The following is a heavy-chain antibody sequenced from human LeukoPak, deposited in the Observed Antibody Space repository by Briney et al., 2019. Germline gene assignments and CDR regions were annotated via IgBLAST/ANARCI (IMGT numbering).Heavy chain of an antibody. CDR1: GFTFTDHY. Sequence: ASVKVSCKASGFTFTDHYMHWVRQAPGQGLEWMGWINGKRGDTNYAQNFQDRVTMTRDTSASTVYMELSRLTVDDTAVYYCARDHDWGVDYWGQGTLVTVSS. J-gene: IGHJ4*02. V-gene: IGHV1-2*02. CDR2: INGKRGDT. D-gene: IGHD7-27*01. CDR3: ARDHDWGVDY.